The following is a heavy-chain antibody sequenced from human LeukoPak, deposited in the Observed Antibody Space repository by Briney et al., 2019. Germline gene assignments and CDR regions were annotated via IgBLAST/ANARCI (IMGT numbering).Heavy chain of an antibody. Sequence: GGSLRLSCAASGFTFSSYGMHWVRQAPGKGLEWVAVIWYDGSNKYYADSVKGRFTISRDNSKNTLSLQMNSLRAEDTAVYYCARDSYNPYYYDGTGDDAFDIWGQGTMVTVSS. CDR2: IWYDGSNK. CDR1: GFTFSSYG. J-gene: IGHJ3*02. V-gene: IGHV3-33*01. CDR3: ARDSYNPYYYDGTGDDAFDI. D-gene: IGHD3-22*01.